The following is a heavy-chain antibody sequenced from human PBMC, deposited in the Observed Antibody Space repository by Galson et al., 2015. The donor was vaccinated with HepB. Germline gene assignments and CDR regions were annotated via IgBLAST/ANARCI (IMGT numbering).Heavy chain of an antibody. CDR2: IWYDGSNK. Sequence: SLRLSCAASGFTFSSYGMHWVRQAPGKGLEWVAVIWYDGSNKYYADSVKGRFTISRDNSKNTLYLQMNSLRAEDTAVYYCTREGWVPHYFDYWGQGTLVTVSS. D-gene: IGHD2-15*01. J-gene: IGHJ4*02. CDR3: TREGWVPHYFDY. V-gene: IGHV3-33*08. CDR1: GFTFSSYG.